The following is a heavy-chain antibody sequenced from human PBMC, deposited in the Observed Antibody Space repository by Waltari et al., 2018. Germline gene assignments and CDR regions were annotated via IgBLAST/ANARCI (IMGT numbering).Heavy chain of an antibody. J-gene: IGHJ4*02. V-gene: IGHV4-34*01. Sequence: QVQLQQWGAGLLKPSAPLSLTCAVYGGSFSGYYWSWIRQPPGKGLEWIGEINHSGSTNYNPALKSRVTISVDTSKNQFSLKLSSVTAADTAVYYCARGGKENYYFDYWGQGTLVTVSS. D-gene: IGHD1-7*01. CDR3: ARGGKENYYFDY. CDR1: GGSFSGYY. CDR2: INHSGST.